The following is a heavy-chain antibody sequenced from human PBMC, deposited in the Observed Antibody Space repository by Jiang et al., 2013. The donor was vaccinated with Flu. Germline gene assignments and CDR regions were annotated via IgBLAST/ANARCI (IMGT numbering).Heavy chain of an antibody. D-gene: IGHD3-22*01. J-gene: IGHJ4*02. Sequence: GAEVKKPGSSVKVSCKASGGTFSSYAISWVRQAPGQGLEWMGGIIPIFGTANYAQKFQGRVTITADELTSTAYMELSSLKSEDTAVYYCANIYYCDSSGYYGFDYWGQGTLVTVSS. CDR1: GGTFSSYA. V-gene: IGHV1-69*01. CDR2: IIPIFGTA. CDR3: ANIYYCDSSGYYGFDY.